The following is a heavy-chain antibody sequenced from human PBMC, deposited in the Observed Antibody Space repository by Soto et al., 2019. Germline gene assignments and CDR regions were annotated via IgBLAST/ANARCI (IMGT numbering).Heavy chain of an antibody. V-gene: IGHV4-39*01. CDR2: IFYSGST. Sequence: PSETLSLTCTVSGDSISNSNYFWGWIRQPPGKGLEWIGTIFYSGSTYYNPSLKSRVTISVDTSKNQFSLKLSSVTAADTAVYYCARHSSGWLLDYWGQGTLVTVS. J-gene: IGHJ4*02. CDR3: ARHSSGWLLDY. CDR1: GDSISNSNYF. D-gene: IGHD6-19*01.